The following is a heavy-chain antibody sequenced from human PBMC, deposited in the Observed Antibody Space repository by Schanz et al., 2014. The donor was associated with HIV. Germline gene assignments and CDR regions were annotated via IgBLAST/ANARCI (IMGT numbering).Heavy chain of an antibody. D-gene: IGHD6-19*01. V-gene: IGHV1-69*11. Sequence: VQLVQSGAEVKKPGSSVKVSCKASGGSFSRSAVSWVRQAPGQGLEWLGMIVPKLGAAKYAQNFQGRVTIASDESTSTSYMEMTSLRSEDTAVYFCARSDTYNSGWYVHWGQGTLVTVSS. CDR1: GGSFSRSA. CDR3: ARSDTYNSGWYVH. J-gene: IGHJ4*02. CDR2: IVPKLGAA.